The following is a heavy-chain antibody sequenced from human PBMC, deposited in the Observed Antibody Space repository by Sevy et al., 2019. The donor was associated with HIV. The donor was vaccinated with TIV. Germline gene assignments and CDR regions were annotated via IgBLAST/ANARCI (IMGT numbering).Heavy chain of an antibody. D-gene: IGHD6-13*01. Sequence: GGSLRLSCAASGFTFSSYWMSWVRQAPGKGLEWVANIKQDGSEKYYVDSVKGRFTISRDNAKNSLYLQMNSLRAEDTAVYYCARVGVAAAAPEGYYYYYYGMDVWGQGTTVTVSS. CDR2: IKQDGSEK. V-gene: IGHV3-7*01. CDR3: ARVGVAAAAPEGYYYYYYGMDV. CDR1: GFTFSSYW. J-gene: IGHJ6*02.